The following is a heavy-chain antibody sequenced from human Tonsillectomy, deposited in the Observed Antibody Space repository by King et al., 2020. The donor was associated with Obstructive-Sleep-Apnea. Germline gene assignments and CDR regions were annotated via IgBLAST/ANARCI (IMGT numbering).Heavy chain of an antibody. Sequence: VQLVQSGGGLVKPGGSLRLSCAASGFTFSSYSMNWVRQAPGKGLEWVSSISISSIYIYYADSVKGRFTIPRDNAKNSLYLQRNSLRAEDTAVYYCARARTVTTNDAFDIWGQGTMVTVSS. V-gene: IGHV3-21*01. D-gene: IGHD4-17*01. CDR3: ARARTVTTNDAFDI. CDR2: ISISSIYI. CDR1: GFTFSSYS. J-gene: IGHJ3*02.